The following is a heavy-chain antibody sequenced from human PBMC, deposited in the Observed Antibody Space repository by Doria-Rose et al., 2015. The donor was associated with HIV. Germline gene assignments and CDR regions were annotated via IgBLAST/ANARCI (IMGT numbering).Heavy chain of an antibody. CDR3: ARGVGGTGAYDF. V-gene: IGHV4-34*01. J-gene: IGHJ4*02. CDR2: IRHSGSS. D-gene: IGHD1-26*01. CDR1: GGSFRGYY. Sequence: QVQLQESGARLLKPAETLSLTCAVSGGSFRGYYWSWIRQSPGKSLEWIGEIRHSGSSTYDPSLKSRVTISVDTSKNQFSLKLNSVTAVDTAIYYCARGVGGTGAYDFWGQGTLVTVST.